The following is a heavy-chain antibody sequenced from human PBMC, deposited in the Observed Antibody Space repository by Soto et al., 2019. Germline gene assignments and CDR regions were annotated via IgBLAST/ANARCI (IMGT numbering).Heavy chain of an antibody. J-gene: IGHJ6*03. Sequence: QLQLRESGPGLVKPSQTLSLICTASGGSIISGGSFWSWVRQVPGKGLEWIGHIYYSGNTYYNPCLKARVILSVDTSQNHVTLKLTSVTAADTATYYCTNSLPGGTVYYMDVWGEGTTVAVS. V-gene: IGHV4-31*03. CDR2: IYYSGNT. CDR1: GGSIISGGSF. D-gene: IGHD1-26*01. CDR3: TNSLPGGTVYYMDV.